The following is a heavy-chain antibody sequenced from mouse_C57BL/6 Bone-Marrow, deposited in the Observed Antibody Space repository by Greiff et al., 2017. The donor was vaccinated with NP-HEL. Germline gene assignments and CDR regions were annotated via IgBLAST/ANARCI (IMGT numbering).Heavy chain of an antibody. CDR3: TLYSNSAWFAY. D-gene: IGHD2-5*01. V-gene: IGHV14-4*01. J-gene: IGHJ3*01. CDR2: IDPENGDT. Sequence: VHVKQSGAELVRPGASVKLSCTASGFNIKDDYMHWVKQRPEQGLEWIGWIDPENGDTEYASKFQGKATITADTSSNTAYLQLSSLTSEDTAVYYCTLYSNSAWFAYWGQGTLVTVSA. CDR1: GFNIKDDY.